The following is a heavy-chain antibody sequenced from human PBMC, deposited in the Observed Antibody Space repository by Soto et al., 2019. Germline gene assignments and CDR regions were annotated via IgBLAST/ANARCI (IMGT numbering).Heavy chain of an antibody. CDR3: ATGLLGYCSGGSCYSDS. CDR1: AYTFTNYA. CDR2: ISGDNGNT. Sequence: QVQLVQSGAEVKKPGASVRVSCQTSAYTFTNYAVSWVRQAPGQGLEWMGWISGDNGNTIYAQKFQGRVTMTTYTSTRKAYMELRSLRSDDTAVYYCATGLLGYCSGGSCYSDSWGQGTLVTVSS. J-gene: IGHJ4*02. D-gene: IGHD2-15*01. V-gene: IGHV1-18*01.